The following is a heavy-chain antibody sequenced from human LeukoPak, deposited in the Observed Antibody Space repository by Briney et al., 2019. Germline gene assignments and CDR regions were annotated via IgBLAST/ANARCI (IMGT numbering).Heavy chain of an antibody. CDR3: ARVSDIMISFGGGISYFDY. V-gene: IGHV4-34*01. J-gene: IGHJ4*02. D-gene: IGHD3-16*02. CDR1: GGSFSDYH. Sequence: SETLSLTCALYGGSFSDYHWTWIRQPPGKGLEWIGEINHSGGTDYNPSLRSRLTISVDTSKKQFSLQLSSVTAADTGIYYCARVSDIMISFGGGISYFDYWGQGSLVTVSS. CDR2: INHSGGT.